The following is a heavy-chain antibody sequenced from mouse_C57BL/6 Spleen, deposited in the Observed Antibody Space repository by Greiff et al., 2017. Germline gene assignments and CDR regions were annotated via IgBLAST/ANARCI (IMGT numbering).Heavy chain of an antibody. CDR2: ILPGSGST. J-gene: IGHJ2*01. D-gene: IGHD1-1*01. CDR3: ARGTIITTVVATDFDY. CDR1: GYTFTGYW. Sequence: QVQLQQSGAELMKPGASVKLSCKATGYTFTGYWIEWVKQRPGHGLEWIGEILPGSGSTNYNEKFKGKATFTADKSSNTAYMQLSSLTTEDSAIYYCARGTIITTVVATDFDYWGQGTTLTVSS. V-gene: IGHV1-9*01.